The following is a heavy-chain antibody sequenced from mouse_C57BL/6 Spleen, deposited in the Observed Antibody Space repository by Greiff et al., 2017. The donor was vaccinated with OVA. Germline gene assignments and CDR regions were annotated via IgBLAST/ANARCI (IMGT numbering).Heavy chain of an antibody. J-gene: IGHJ3*01. CDR2: ISDGGSYT. V-gene: IGHV5-4*01. Sequence: EVMLVESGGGLVKPGGSLKLSCAASGFTFSSSAMSWVRQTPEKRLEWVATISDGGSYTYYPDNVTGRFTISRDTAKNNLYLQLSHLKSEDTAMYYCARDRGERAWFAYWGQGTLVTVSA. CDR1: GFTFSSSA. D-gene: IGHD3-1*01. CDR3: ARDRGERAWFAY.